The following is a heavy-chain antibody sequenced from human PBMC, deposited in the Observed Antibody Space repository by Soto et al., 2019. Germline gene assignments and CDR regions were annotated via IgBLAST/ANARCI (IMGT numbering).Heavy chain of an antibody. J-gene: IGHJ5*02. Sequence: ASVKVSCKASGYTFTSYAMHWVRQAPGQRLEWMGWINAGNGNTKYSQKFQGRVTITRDTSASTAYMELSSLRSEDTAVYYCARGEYPSASYYGSGSRSWFDPWGQVARMSVSS. D-gene: IGHD3-10*01. CDR3: ARGEYPSASYYGSGSRSWFDP. CDR2: INAGNGNT. V-gene: IGHV1-3*01. CDR1: GYTFTSYA.